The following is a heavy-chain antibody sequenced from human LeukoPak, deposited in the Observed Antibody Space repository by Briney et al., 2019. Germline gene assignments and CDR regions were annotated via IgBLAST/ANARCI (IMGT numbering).Heavy chain of an antibody. CDR2: ISEGGGGT. D-gene: IGHD6-25*01. Sequence: GGSLRLSCAASGFTFSSYAMSWVRQAPGKGLEWVSAISEGGGGTYYADSVKGRFTISRDNSKNTLYLQMNSLRAEDTAVYYCAREGGFYRPLDYSGQGTLVTVSS. CDR1: GFTFSSYA. V-gene: IGHV3-23*01. J-gene: IGHJ4*02. CDR3: AREGGFYRPLDY.